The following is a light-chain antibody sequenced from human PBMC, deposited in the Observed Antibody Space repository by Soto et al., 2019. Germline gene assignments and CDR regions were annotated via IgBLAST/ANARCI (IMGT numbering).Light chain of an antibody. J-gene: IGKJ3*01. CDR1: QSISTN. CDR3: QQYNNRPPFT. CDR2: GAS. Sequence: EILMTQSPATLSVSPGEGATLSCRASQSISTNLAWYQQKPGQAPRLLIYGASTRATGIPARFSGGGSGTEFTLSISSLQSEDFAVYYCQQYNNRPPFTFGPGTKVDIK. V-gene: IGKV3-15*01.